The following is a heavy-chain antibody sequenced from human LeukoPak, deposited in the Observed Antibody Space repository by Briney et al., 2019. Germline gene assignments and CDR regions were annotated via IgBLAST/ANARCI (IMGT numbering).Heavy chain of an antibody. J-gene: IGHJ5*02. Sequence: SETLSLTCTVSGGSISSGGYYWSWIRQHPGKGLEWIGYIYYSGSTYYNPSLKSRVTIAVDTSKNQFSLKLSSVTAADTAVYYCARGLLFSWFDPWGQGTLVTVSS. V-gene: IGHV4-31*03. CDR1: GGSISSGGYY. D-gene: IGHD2-21*02. CDR3: ARGLLFSWFDP. CDR2: IYYSGST.